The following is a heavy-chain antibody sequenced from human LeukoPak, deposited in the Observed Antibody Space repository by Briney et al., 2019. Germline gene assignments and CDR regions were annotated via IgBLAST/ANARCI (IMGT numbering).Heavy chain of an antibody. CDR1: GFTFSDYN. Sequence: PGGSLRLSCAASGFTFSDYNMRWIRQAPGKGLEWVSSISRSGSTKYYADSVKGRFTISRDNSKNTLYLQMNSLRAEDTAVYYCARRSYSGSYWGGGFDYWGQGTLVTVSS. D-gene: IGHD1-26*01. CDR3: ARRSYSGSYWGGGFDY. CDR2: ISRSGSTK. J-gene: IGHJ4*02. V-gene: IGHV3-11*04.